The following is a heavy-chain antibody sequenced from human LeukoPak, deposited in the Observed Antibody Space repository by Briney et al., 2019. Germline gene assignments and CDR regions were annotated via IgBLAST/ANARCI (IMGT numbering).Heavy chain of an antibody. J-gene: IGHJ3*01. D-gene: IGHD3-22*01. CDR2: VNADGGNT. CDR3: ARYDSSGR. V-gene: IGHV3-23*01. Sequence: GGSLRLSCAASGFTFDNYRMSWVRQAPGKGLEWVSTVNADGGNTYYADSVKGRFTISGDNSKSTLILQMNSLRAEDTAVYYCARYDSSGRWGQGTMVTVSS. CDR1: GFTFDNYR.